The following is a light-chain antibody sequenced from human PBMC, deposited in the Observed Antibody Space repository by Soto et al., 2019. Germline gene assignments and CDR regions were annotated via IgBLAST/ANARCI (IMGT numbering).Light chain of an antibody. J-gene: IGLJ2*01. CDR1: SSDVGSYNL. CDR2: EGS. CDR3: CSFAGGNTWV. Sequence: QSALTQPASVSGSPGQSITISCTGTSSDVGSYNLVSWYQHHPGKAPRVMICEGSKRPSGISNRFSGSKSGNTASLTIPGLQADDEADYYCCSFAGGNTWVFGGGTKLTVL. V-gene: IGLV2-23*01.